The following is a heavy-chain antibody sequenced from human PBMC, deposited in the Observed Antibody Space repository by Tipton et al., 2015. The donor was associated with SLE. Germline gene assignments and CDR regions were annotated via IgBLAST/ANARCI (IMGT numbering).Heavy chain of an antibody. V-gene: IGHV4-59*01. CDR2: IYYSGST. CDR1: GGSISSYY. J-gene: IGHJ4*02. Sequence: TLSLTCTVSGGSISSYYWSWIRQPPGKGLEWIGYIYYSGSTNYNPSLKSRVTISVDTSKNQFSLKLRSVTAADTAVYYCAGGMPSGSYNYWGQGTLVTVSS. D-gene: IGHD1-26*01. CDR3: AGGMPSGSYNY.